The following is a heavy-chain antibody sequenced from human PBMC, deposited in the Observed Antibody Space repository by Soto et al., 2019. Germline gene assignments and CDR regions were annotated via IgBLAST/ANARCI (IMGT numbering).Heavy chain of an antibody. D-gene: IGHD6-6*01. CDR3: AKDIQSSSSYYYGMDV. CDR1: GFTFDAYA. CDR2: ISWNSGSI. J-gene: IGHJ6*02. V-gene: IGHV3-9*01. Sequence: PGRSLRLSCAASGFTFDAYAMHWVRPAAGKGLEWVSGISWNSGSIGYADSVKGRFTISRDNAKNSLYLQMNSLRAEDTALYYGAKDIQSSSSYYYGMDVWGQGTTVTVSS.